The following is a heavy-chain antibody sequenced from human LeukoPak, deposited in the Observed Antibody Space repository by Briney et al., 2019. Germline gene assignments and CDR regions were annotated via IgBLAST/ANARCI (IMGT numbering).Heavy chain of an antibody. J-gene: IGHJ4*02. CDR1: GGSISSSSYY. V-gene: IGHV4-39*01. Sequence: SETLSLTCTVSGGSISSSSYYWGWIRQPPGKGLEWIGSIDHSGSTYYNPSLKSRVTISVDTSKNQFSLKLNSVTAADTAVYYCARFNPLGYCTYGVCPGGGVPFDYWGQGSLVTVSS. D-gene: IGHD2-8*01. CDR3: ARFNPLGYCTYGVCPGGGVPFDY. CDR2: IDHSGST.